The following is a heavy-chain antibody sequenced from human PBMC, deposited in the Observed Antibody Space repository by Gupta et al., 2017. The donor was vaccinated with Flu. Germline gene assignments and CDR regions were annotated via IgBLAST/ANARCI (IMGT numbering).Heavy chain of an antibody. D-gene: IGHD1-26*01. CDR1: TFRTNA. V-gene: IGHV3-23*01. CDR3: AKNRVQGAISYYYGFDV. J-gene: IGHJ6*02. CDR2: ISASGSRT. Sequence: TFRTNAMGWVRQVPGKGLEWVSGISASGSRTYYTDSVKGRFTISRDTSKNTLYLQMNSLRADDTGVYFCAKNRVQGAISYYYGFDVWGRGTTVNVSS.